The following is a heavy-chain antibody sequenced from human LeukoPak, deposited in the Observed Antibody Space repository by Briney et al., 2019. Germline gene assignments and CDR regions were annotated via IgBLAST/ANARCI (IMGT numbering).Heavy chain of an antibody. CDR3: ARGLPVAGQNYFDY. J-gene: IGHJ4*02. D-gene: IGHD6-19*01. Sequence: SETLSLTCTVSGGSISNYYWTWIRQPAGKGLEWIGRIYTSGSTNYNPSLKSRVTMSVDTSKNQFSLKLSSVTAADTAVYYCARGLPVAGQNYFDYWGQGTLVTVSP. CDR2: IYTSGST. CDR1: GGSISNYY. V-gene: IGHV4-4*07.